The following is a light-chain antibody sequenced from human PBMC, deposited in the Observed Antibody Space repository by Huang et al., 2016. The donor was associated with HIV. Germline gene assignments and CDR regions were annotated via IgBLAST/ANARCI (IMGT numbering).Light chain of an antibody. J-gene: IGKJ5*01. Sequence: DIVMTQSPLSLPVTPGEPASISCRSSQPLLHSNGYNYLDWYLQKPGQSPQLLIYLGSNRASGVPDRFSGSGSVTDFTLKISRVEADDVGIYYCMQALQTPRTFSQGTRLEIK. CDR3: MQALQTPRT. CDR2: LGS. CDR1: QPLLHSNGYNY. V-gene: IGKV2-28*01.